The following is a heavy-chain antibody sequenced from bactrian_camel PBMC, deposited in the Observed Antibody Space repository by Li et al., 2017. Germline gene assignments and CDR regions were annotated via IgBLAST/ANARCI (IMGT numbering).Heavy chain of an antibody. CDR2: IYTGGGTT. Sequence: HVQLVESGGDSVQAGGSLRLSCAASGYTQSSYCKGWFRQAPGKEREAVAFIYTGGGTTYYADSVKGRFTISKDSAKNTLYLQLNSLKPEDTAVYYCVADPSRELWVGYPPYKYWGQGTQVTVS. CDR1: GYTQSSYC. D-gene: IGHD5*01. J-gene: IGHJ4*01. V-gene: IGHV3S1*01. CDR3: VADPSRELWVGYPPYKY.